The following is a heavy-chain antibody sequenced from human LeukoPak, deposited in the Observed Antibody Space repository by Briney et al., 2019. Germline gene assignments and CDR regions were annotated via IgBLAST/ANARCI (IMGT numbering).Heavy chain of an antibody. D-gene: IGHD1-14*01. Sequence: SETLSLTCTVSGGSISSDYWNWIRQPPGKGLEWIGFVYYSGSTNYNPSLKSRVSISMDMSTNQFSLKLSSVTAADTAVYYCAVRQRPGAFDIWGQGTVVTVSS. CDR3: AVRQRPGAFDI. V-gene: IGHV4-59*08. J-gene: IGHJ3*02. CDR2: VYYSGST. CDR1: GGSISSDY.